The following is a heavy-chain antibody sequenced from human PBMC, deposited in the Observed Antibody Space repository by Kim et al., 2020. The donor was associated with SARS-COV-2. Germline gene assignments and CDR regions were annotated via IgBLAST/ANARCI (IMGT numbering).Heavy chain of an antibody. CDR3: ARILTTTRGLMVYAVYYYGMDV. J-gene: IGHJ6*02. CDR2: IWYDGSNK. Sequence: GGSLRLSCAASGFTFSSYGMHWVRQAPGKGLEWVAVIWYDGSNKYYADSVKGRFTISRDNSKNTLYLQMNSLRAEDTAVYYCARILTTTRGLMVYAVYYYGMDVWGQGTTVTVSS. V-gene: IGHV3-33*01. D-gene: IGHD2-8*01. CDR1: GFTFSSYG.